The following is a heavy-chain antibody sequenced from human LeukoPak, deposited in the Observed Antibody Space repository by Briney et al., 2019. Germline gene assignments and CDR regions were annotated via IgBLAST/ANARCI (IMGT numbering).Heavy chain of an antibody. CDR2: INPNSGGT. Sequence: ASVKVSCKASGYTFTGYYMHWVRQAPGQGLEWMGWINPNSGGTNYAQKFQGRVTMARDTSISTDYMELSRLRSDDTAVYYCARDLAAATYNWFDPWGQGTLVTVSS. J-gene: IGHJ5*02. CDR3: ARDLAAATYNWFDP. V-gene: IGHV1-2*02. CDR1: GYTFTGYY. D-gene: IGHD2-15*01.